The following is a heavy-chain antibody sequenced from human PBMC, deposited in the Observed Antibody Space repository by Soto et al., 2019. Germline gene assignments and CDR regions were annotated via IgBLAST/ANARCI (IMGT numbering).Heavy chain of an antibody. V-gene: IGHV3-33*08. CDR2: IRFDGSNT. Sequence: GSLRLSCAASGFTFSSYAMSWVRQAPGKGLEWVAVIRFDGSNTYYADSVKGRFTISRDNPKNMLYLQMNSLRAEDTAIYYCARDGVGTTTYFGYFDYWGLGTLVTVSS. J-gene: IGHJ4*02. CDR3: ARDGVGTTTYFGYFDY. CDR1: GFTFSSYA. D-gene: IGHD1-26*01.